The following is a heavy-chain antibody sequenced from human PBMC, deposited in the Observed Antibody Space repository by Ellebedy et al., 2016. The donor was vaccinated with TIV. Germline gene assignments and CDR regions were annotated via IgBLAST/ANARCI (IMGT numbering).Heavy chain of an antibody. CDR1: GFTFSSYA. CDR2: IRAGGVNT. CDR3: AKDQVTFFGVLFHY. Sequence: GGSLRLSCAASGFTFSSYAMSWVRQAPGKGLEWVSAIRAGGVNTDYADSVKGRFTISRDNSKNTLYLEINSLRVEDSAIYYCAKDQVTFFGVLFHYWGQGTLVTVSS. V-gene: IGHV3-23*01. D-gene: IGHD3-3*01. J-gene: IGHJ4*02.